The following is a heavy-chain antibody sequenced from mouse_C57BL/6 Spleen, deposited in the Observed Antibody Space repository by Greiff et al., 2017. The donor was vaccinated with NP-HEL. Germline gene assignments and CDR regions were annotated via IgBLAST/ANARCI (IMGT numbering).Heavy chain of an antibody. V-gene: IGHV5-9*01. CDR1: GFTFSSYT. J-gene: IGHJ1*03. D-gene: IGHD1-1*01. CDR2: ISGGGGNT. CDR3: ARHPYYYGSSHWYFDV. Sequence: EVKLQESGGGLVKPGGSLKLSCAASGFTFSSYTMSWVRQTPEKRLEWVATISGGGGNTYYPDSVKGRFTISRDNAKNTLYLQMSSLRSEDTALYYCARHPYYYGSSHWYFDVWGTGTTVTVSS.